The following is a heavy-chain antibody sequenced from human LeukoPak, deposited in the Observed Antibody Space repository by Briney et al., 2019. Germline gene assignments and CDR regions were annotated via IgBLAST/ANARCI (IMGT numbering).Heavy chain of an antibody. Sequence: GASVKVSCKASGGTFSSYAISWVRQAPGQGLEWMGGIIPIFGTANYAQKFQGRVTITADKSTSTAYMELSSLRSEDTAVYYCARDLSGSSSSWYGSPYYYYYYMDVWGKGTTVTISS. V-gene: IGHV1-69*06. CDR1: GGTFSSYA. J-gene: IGHJ6*03. CDR2: IIPIFGTA. CDR3: ARDLSGSSSSWYGSPYYYYYYMDV. D-gene: IGHD6-13*01.